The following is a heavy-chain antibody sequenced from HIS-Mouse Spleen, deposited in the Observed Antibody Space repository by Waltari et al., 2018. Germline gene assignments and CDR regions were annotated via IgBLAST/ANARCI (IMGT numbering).Heavy chain of an antibody. J-gene: IGHJ4*02. CDR1: CGSFRGYY. Sequence: QVQLQQWGAGLLKPSETLSLTCAVYCGSFRGYYWSWIRQPPGKGLEWMGEINHSGSTNYNPSLKSRVTISVDTSKNQFSLKLSSVTAADTAVYYCARMGPASGSYGDYWGQGTLVTVSS. V-gene: IGHV4-34*01. CDR2: INHSGST. D-gene: IGHD1-26*01. CDR3: ARMGPASGSYGDY.